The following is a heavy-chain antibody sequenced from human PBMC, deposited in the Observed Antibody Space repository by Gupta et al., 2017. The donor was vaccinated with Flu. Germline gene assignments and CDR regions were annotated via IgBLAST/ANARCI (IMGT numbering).Heavy chain of an antibody. V-gene: IGHV1-69*06. CDR3: ARGGYSYGQTFDY. D-gene: IGHD5-18*01. CDR2: IIPIFGTA. Sequence: SSYAISWVRQAPGQGLEWMGGIIPIFGTANYAQKFQGRVTITADKSKSTAYMELSSLRSEDTAVYYCARGGYSYGQTFDYWGQGTLVTVSS. J-gene: IGHJ4*02. CDR1: SSYA.